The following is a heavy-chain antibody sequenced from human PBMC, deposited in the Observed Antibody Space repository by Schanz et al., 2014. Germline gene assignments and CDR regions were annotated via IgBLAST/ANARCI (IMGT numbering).Heavy chain of an antibody. CDR3: AIAYGDTRTDF. CDR2: INPNSGNT. CDR1: GYNITSND. Sequence: QVHLVQSGAEVKKPGASVKVSCKASGYNITSNDVTWARQATGQGLEWMGWINPNSGNTGYAQNCQGRSTVTTTSSVSTAFSGLRSVSSAVTAVDCGAIAYGDTRTDFWGQGTLVNVSS. V-gene: IGHV1-8*01. D-gene: IGHD4-17*01. J-gene: IGHJ4*02.